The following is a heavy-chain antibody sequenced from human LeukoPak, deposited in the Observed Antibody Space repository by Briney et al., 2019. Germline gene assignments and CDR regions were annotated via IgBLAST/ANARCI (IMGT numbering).Heavy chain of an antibody. CDR1: GFTFSSYA. D-gene: IGHD3-10*01. V-gene: IGHV3-23*01. CDR2: ISSSGANT. J-gene: IGHJ4*02. CDR3: AKATSVITLFDY. Sequence: PGGSLRLSCAASGFTFSSYAMSWVRQAPGKGLEWVSAISSSGANTYYADSVKGRFTISRDNSKNTLYLQMNSLRTEDTAVYYCAKATSVITLFDYWGQGTLVTVSS.